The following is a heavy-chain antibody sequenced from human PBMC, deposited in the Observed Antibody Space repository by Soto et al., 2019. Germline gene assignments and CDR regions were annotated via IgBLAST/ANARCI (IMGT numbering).Heavy chain of an antibody. J-gene: IGHJ4*02. Sequence: QVQLVQSGAEVKKPGSSVKVSCKASGGTFSSYTISWVRQAPGQGLEWMGRIIPILGIANYAQKFQGRVTITADKSTSTSYMELSRLRSEDTAGEYCARVSRGSSPFDYWGQGTLVTVSS. CDR1: GGTFSSYT. V-gene: IGHV1-69*02. D-gene: IGHD1-26*01. CDR2: IIPILGIA. CDR3: ARVSRGSSPFDY.